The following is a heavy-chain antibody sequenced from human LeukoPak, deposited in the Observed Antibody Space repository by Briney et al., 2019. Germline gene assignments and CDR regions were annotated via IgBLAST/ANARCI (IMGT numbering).Heavy chain of an antibody. J-gene: IGHJ4*02. D-gene: IGHD6-13*01. V-gene: IGHV1-46*01. CDR1: GYTFTSHY. CDR3: ARGSSSLPGVY. CDR2: INPSGGST. Sequence: GASVKVSCKASGYTFTSHYMHWVRQAPGQGLEWMGIINPSGGSTNYAEKFQGRVTMTSDMSTSTVYMELSSLRSEDTAVYYCARGSSSLPGVYWGQGTLVTVSS.